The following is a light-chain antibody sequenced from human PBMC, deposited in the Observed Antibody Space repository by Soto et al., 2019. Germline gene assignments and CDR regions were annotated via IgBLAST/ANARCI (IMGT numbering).Light chain of an antibody. CDR1: SSNIGSNY. Sequence: QSVLTQPPSASGTPGQRVTISCSGSSSNIGSNYVYWYQQLPGTAPKLLIYRNNQRPSVVPDRFSGFKSGTSASLAISGLRSEDEADYYCAAWDDSLSGLYVFGTGTKVTVL. CDR3: AAWDDSLSGLYV. V-gene: IGLV1-47*01. J-gene: IGLJ1*01. CDR2: RNN.